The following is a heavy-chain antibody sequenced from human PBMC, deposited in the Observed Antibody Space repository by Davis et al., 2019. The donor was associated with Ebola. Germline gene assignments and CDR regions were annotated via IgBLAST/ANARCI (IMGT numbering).Heavy chain of an antibody. Sequence: SETLSLTCGISGGSIDNGYWWGWVRQAPGTGLEWITEMNDRGSTNNNPSLKSRVTISIDKSKNQIFLTLTSVTVADTAIYYCARRVRSSSDLDSWGQGTLVTVAS. CDR1: GGSIDNGYW. CDR3: ARRVRSSSDLDS. D-gene: IGHD3-3*01. CDR2: MNDRGST. V-gene: IGHV4-4*02. J-gene: IGHJ4*02.